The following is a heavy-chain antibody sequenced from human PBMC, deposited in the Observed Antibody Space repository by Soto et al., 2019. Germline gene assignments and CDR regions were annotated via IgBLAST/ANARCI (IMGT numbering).Heavy chain of an antibody. CDR1: GGSISSSNW. D-gene: IGHD5-18*01. J-gene: IGHJ6*02. CDR2: IYHSGST. CDR3: ASLSGGGYPEPTYYYYGMDV. Sequence: SETLSLTCAVSGGSISSSNWWSWVRQPPGKGLEWIGEIYHSGSTNYNPSLKSRVTISVDKSKNQFSLKLSSVTAADTAVYYCASLSGGGYPEPTYYYYGMDVWGQGTTVTVSS. V-gene: IGHV4-4*02.